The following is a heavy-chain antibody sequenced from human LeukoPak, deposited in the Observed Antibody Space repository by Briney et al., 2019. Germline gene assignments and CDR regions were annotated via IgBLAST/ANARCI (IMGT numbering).Heavy chain of an antibody. Sequence: EGSLRLSCAASGFTFNNYEMHWVRQTAGKGLEWVSEVGIAADTFYAGSVKGRFSISRDNAESTLFLQMNSLRAGDTAVYYCAREGRMGTADAFDVWGQGTMVTVSS. CDR1: GFTFNNYE. V-gene: IGHV3-13*01. D-gene: IGHD1-14*01. CDR3: AREGRMGTADAFDV. CDR2: VGIAADT. J-gene: IGHJ3*01.